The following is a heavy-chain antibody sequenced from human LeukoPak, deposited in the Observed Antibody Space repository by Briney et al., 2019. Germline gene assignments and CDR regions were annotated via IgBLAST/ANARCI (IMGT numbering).Heavy chain of an antibody. CDR2: ISYSGST. Sequence: SETPSLTCTVSNGSINNYYWSWIRQPPGKGLEWIGYISYSGSTNYSPSLKSRVTISVDSSKHQFSLKLNSVTAADTAVYYCARGGYTGTSFNYWGQGTLVTVSS. CDR1: NGSINNYY. CDR3: ARGGYTGTSFNY. V-gene: IGHV4-59*08. D-gene: IGHD5-12*01. J-gene: IGHJ4*02.